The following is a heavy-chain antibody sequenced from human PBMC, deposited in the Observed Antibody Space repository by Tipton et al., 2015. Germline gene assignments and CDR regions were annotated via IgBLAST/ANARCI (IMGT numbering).Heavy chain of an antibody. J-gene: IGHJ6*02. D-gene: IGHD2-8*01. CDR2: INGDGSST. V-gene: IGHV3-74*01. CDR1: GFKFSSYW. Sequence: SLRLSCAASGFKFSSYWMHWVRQAPGKGLVWVARINGDGSSTTYADSVKGRFTISRDNAKNTVFLQMSSLRGEDTAVYYCTRGGLHPNGYYYGMDVWGQGTMATVSS. CDR3: TRGGLHPNGYYYGMDV.